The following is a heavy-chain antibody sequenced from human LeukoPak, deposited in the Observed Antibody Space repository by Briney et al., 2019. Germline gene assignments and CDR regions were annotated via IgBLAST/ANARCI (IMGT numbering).Heavy chain of an antibody. V-gene: IGHV3-30-3*01. CDR2: ISYDGSNK. J-gene: IGHJ4*02. CDR1: GFTFSSYA. Sequence: PGGSLRLSCAASGFTFSSYAMHWVRQAPGKGLEWVAVISYDGSNKYYADSVKGRFTISRDNSKNTLYLQMNSLRAEDTAVYYCARTEYGGSLDYWGQGTLVTVSS. D-gene: IGHD1-26*01. CDR3: ARTEYGGSLDY.